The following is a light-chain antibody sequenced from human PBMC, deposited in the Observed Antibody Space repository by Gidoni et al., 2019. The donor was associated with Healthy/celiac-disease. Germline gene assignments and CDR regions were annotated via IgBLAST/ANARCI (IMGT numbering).Light chain of an antibody. V-gene: IGKV3-11*01. CDR1: QSVSSY. Sequence: EIVLTQSPATLSLSPRERATLSCRASQSVSSYLACYQQNPGQAPRRLIYDASNRATGIPARFSGRGSGTDFTLTISSLEPEDFAVYYCQQRSNWPPWTFGQGTKVEIK. CDR2: DAS. J-gene: IGKJ1*01. CDR3: QQRSNWPPWT.